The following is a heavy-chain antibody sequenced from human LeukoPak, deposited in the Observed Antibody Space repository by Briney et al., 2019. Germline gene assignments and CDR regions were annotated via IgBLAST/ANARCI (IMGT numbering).Heavy chain of an antibody. V-gene: IGHV1-8*01. CDR1: GYTFTKHV. CDR3: ARRDCSSTSCYLGVDH. CDR2: MNPNTGNT. D-gene: IGHD2-2*01. Sequence: ASVTVSFMASGYTFTKHVRNWVRQATGQGLDWMGWMNPNTGNTGYAQKFQGRVTMTRDTSISTAYMELSSLRSDDTAVYYCARRDCSSTSCYLGVDHWGQGTLVTVSS. J-gene: IGHJ4*02.